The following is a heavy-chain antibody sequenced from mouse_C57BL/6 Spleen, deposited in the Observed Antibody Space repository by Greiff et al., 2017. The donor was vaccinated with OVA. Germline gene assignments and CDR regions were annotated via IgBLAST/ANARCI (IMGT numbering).Heavy chain of an antibody. CDR2: INPNNGGT. V-gene: IGHV1-26*01. CDR1: GYTFTDYY. J-gene: IGHJ3*01. CDR3: ARYHYYGSSPFAY. D-gene: IGHD1-1*01. Sequence: EVQLQQSGPELVKPGASVKISCRASGYTFTDYYMNWVKQSHGKSLEWIGDINPNNGGTSYNQKFKGKATLTVDKSSSTAYMELRSLTSEDSAVYYCARYHYYGSSPFAYWGQGTLVTVSA.